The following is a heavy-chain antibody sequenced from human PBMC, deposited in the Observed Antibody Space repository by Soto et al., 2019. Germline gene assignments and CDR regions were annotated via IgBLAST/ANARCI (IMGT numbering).Heavy chain of an antibody. V-gene: IGHV4-61*01. D-gene: IGHD5-18*01. CDR2: IYYSGST. J-gene: IGHJ6*02. CDR1: GGSVSSGSYY. Sequence: SETLSLTCTVSGGSVSSGSYYWSWIRQPPGKGLEWIGYIYYSGSTNYNPSLKSRVTISVDTSKNQFSLKLSSVTAADTAVYYCAREGNTAMDYYYGMDGWGQGTTVTVSS. CDR3: AREGNTAMDYYYGMDG.